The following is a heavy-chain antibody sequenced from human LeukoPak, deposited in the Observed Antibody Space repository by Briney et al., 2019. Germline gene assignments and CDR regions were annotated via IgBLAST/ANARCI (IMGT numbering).Heavy chain of an antibody. V-gene: IGHV3-23*01. CDR3: AKSLAYCGGDCPENFDY. CDR2: ISGSGGST. J-gene: IGHJ4*02. D-gene: IGHD2-21*02. Sequence: GGSLRLSCAASGFTFSGYAMSWVRQAPGKGLEWVSAISGSGGSTYYADSVKGRFTISRDNSKNTLYLQMNSLRAEDTAVYYCAKSLAYCGGDCPENFDYWGQGTLVTVSS. CDR1: GFTFSGYA.